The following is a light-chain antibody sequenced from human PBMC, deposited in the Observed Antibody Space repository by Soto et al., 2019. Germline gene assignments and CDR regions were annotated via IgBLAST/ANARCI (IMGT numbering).Light chain of an antibody. CDR2: GAS. Sequence: EIVLTQSPGTLSSSPGERATLSCRASQSVSSNFLAWYQQKPGQTPRLLIYGASSRATGIPDRFSGSGSGTDFSLTISRLEPEDFAVYYCQHYGSSPTFGQGTTVEMK. J-gene: IGKJ1*01. CDR3: QHYGSSPT. V-gene: IGKV3-20*01. CDR1: QSVSSNF.